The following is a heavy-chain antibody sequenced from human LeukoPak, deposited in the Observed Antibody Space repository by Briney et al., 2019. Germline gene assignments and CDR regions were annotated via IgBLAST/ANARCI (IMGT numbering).Heavy chain of an antibody. J-gene: IGHJ4*02. D-gene: IGHD3-3*01. CDR2: IYYSGST. Sequence: SETLSLTCTVSGGSISSSSYYWGWIRQPPGKGLEWIGSIYYSGSTYYNPSLKSRVTISVDTSKNQFSLKLSSVTAADTAVYYCARDHGAGDFWSGYYTDWGQGTLVTVSS. CDR3: ARDHGAGDFWSGYYTD. V-gene: IGHV4-39*07. CDR1: GGSISSSSYY.